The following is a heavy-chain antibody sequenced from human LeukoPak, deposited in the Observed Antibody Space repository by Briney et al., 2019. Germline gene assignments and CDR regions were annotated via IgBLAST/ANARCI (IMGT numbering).Heavy chain of an antibody. V-gene: IGHV4-34*01. Sequence: SETLSLTCAVYGGSFSGYYWSWIRQPPGKGLEWIGEINHSGSTNYNPSLKSRVTISVDTSKNQFSLKLSSVTAADTAVYYCASALGTYDFWSGYYRGSRNYCIDVWGQGTTVTVSS. J-gene: IGHJ6*02. D-gene: IGHD3-3*01. CDR2: INHSGST. CDR1: GGSFSGYY. CDR3: ASALGTYDFWSGYYRGSRNYCIDV.